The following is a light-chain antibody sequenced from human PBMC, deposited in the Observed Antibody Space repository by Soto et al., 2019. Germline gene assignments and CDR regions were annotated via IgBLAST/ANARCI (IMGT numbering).Light chain of an antibody. CDR1: QSLSSW. Sequence: DIQMTQSPSTLSASVGDRVTITCRASQSLSSWLAWFQQKPGRVPKLLLYDASSLESGAPSRFSGRGARTVFTLTISSVQADDFANYYWQQYTGFSWTFGQGTKVEIK. V-gene: IGKV1-5*01. CDR2: DAS. CDR3: QQYTGFSWT. J-gene: IGKJ1*01.